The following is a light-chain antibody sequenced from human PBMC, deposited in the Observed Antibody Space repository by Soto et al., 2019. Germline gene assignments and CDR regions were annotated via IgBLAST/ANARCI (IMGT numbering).Light chain of an antibody. CDR3: QQYNNWPPFT. J-gene: IGKJ2*01. V-gene: IGKV3-15*01. CDR2: GAS. CDR1: QSVRIN. Sequence: EIVMTQSPATLSVSPGERATLSCRASQSVRINLAWYQQKPGQTPRLLIHGASIRATGIPARFSGSGSGTEFTLTISSLQSEDFAVYYCQQYNNWPPFTFGQGTKLEIK.